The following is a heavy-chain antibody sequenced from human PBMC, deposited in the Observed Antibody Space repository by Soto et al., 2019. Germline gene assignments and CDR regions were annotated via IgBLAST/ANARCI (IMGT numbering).Heavy chain of an antibody. Sequence: GVSMRVSSAAAGLKSSNYSMSCVRQAPGKGLEWVSIIGGGGGSTSYADSVKGRFAISRDNSKNTLCLQMNSLRAEDTAVYYCAKDHWNDFDYWGQGTLVTVSS. CDR2: IGGGGGST. CDR3: AKDHWNDFDY. V-gene: IGHV3-23*01. D-gene: IGHD1-1*01. CDR1: GLKSSNYS. J-gene: IGHJ4*02.